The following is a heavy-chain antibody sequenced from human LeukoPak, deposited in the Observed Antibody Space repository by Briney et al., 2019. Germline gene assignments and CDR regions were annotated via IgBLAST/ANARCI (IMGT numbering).Heavy chain of an antibody. CDR1: GFTFSSYA. J-gene: IGHJ4*02. D-gene: IGHD2-15*01. CDR2: ISYDGSNK. CDR3: ARNAADIVVVVAASHFDY. V-gene: IGHV3-30-3*01. Sequence: PGGSLRLSCAASGFTFSSYAMHWVRQAPGKGLEWVAVISYDGSNKYYADSVKGRFTITRDNSKNTLYLQMNSLRAEDTAVCYCARNAADIVVVVAASHFDYWGQGTLVTVSS.